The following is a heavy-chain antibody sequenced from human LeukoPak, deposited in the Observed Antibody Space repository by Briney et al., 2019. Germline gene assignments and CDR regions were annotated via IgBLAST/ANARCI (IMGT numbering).Heavy chain of an antibody. J-gene: IGHJ3*02. V-gene: IGHV3-53*01. CDR3: ASGDYYGSGSYYPDAFDI. CDR2: IYSGGST. CDR1: GFTVSSNY. Sequence: PGGSLRLSCAASGFTVSSNYMSWVRQAPGKGLEWVSVIYSGGSTYYADSVKGRFTISRDNSKNTLYLQMNSLRAEDTAVYYCASGDYYGSGSYYPDAFDIWGQGTMVTVSS. D-gene: IGHD3-10*01.